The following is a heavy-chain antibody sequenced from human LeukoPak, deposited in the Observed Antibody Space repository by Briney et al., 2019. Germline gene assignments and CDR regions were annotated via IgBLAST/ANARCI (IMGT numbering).Heavy chain of an antibody. D-gene: IGHD3-3*01. V-gene: IGHV3-23*01. CDR3: AKAQGLRFLEWLSNFDY. Sequence: GGSLRLSCAASGFTFSSYAMSWVRQAPGMGLEWVSAISGSGGSTYYADSVKGRFTISRDNSKNTLYLQMNSLRAEDTAVYYCAKAQGLRFLEWLSNFDYWGQGTLVTVSS. CDR2: ISGSGGST. CDR1: GFTFSSYA. J-gene: IGHJ4*02.